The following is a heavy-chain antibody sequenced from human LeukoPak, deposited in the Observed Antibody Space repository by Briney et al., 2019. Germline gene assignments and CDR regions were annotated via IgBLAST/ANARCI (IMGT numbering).Heavy chain of an antibody. Sequence: SETLSLTCTVSGGSISSSSYYWGWIRQPPGKGLVWIGSIYYSGSTYYNPSLKSRVTISVDTSKNQFSLKLSSVTAADTAVYYCARQDDYGFDYWGQGTLVTVSS. D-gene: IGHD4-17*01. CDR1: GGSISSSSYY. CDR2: IYYSGST. J-gene: IGHJ4*02. V-gene: IGHV4-39*01. CDR3: ARQDDYGFDY.